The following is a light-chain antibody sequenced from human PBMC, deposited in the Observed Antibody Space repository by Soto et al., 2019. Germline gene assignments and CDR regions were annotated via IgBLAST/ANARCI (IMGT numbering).Light chain of an antibody. CDR2: GAS. J-gene: IGKJ1*01. CDR1: ETVATN. V-gene: IGKV3-15*01. Sequence: EVVMTQSPATLSASPGERATLSCWASETVATNLAWYQQKPGQAPRLLISGASTRAAGISDRFRGSGSGTEFTFTISSLRSEDSGIYYCQQYFEWPPMTFGQGTKVEI. CDR3: QQYFEWPPMT.